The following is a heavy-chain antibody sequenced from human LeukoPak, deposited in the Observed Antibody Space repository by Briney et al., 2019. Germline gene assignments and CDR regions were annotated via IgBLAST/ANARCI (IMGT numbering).Heavy chain of an antibody. CDR3: ARDRTTDFWSGYYTNYFDY. J-gene: IGHJ4*02. CDR2: IKQDGSEK. V-gene: IGHV3-7*01. D-gene: IGHD3-3*01. CDR1: GFTFTSYG. Sequence: PGGSLRLSCAASGFTFTSYGIHWVRQAPGKGLEWVATIKQDGSEKYYVDSVKGRFTISRDNGKNSLYVQMKSLRAEDTALYYCARDRTTDFWSGYYTNYFDYWGQGTLVTVSS.